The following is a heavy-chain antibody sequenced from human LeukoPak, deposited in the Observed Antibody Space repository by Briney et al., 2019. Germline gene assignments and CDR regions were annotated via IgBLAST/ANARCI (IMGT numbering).Heavy chain of an antibody. J-gene: IGHJ4*01. D-gene: IGHD6-19*01. Sequence: GGPLKIPCQGSGYRFTNYWIGWVRPMPGKSLEYMGLIYTVDSDTKYSPSFQGQVTISVDKSIKTAYLQWTILKASDTGMYYCARGGSGWYFDYWGHGSLVTVS. CDR3: ARGGSGWYFDY. CDR2: IYTVDSDT. V-gene: IGHV5-51*01. CDR1: GYRFTNYW.